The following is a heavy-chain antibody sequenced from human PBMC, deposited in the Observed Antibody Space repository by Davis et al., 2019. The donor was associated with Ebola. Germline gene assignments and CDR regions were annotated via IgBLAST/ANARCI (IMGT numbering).Heavy chain of an antibody. V-gene: IGHV4-34*01. CDR2: INHSGST. CDR1: GGSFSGYY. Sequence: SETLSLTCAVYGGSFSGYYWSWIRQPPGKGLEWIGEINHSGSTNYNPSLKSRVTISVDTSKNQFSLKLSSVTAADTAVYYCARDVGVGRYCSSTSCYPLGGMDVWGKGTTVTVSS. J-gene: IGHJ6*04. D-gene: IGHD2-2*01. CDR3: ARDVGVGRYCSSTSCYPLGGMDV.